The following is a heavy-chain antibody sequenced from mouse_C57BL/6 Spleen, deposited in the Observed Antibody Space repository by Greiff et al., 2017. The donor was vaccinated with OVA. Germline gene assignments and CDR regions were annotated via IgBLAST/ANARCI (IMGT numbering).Heavy chain of an antibody. D-gene: IGHD4-1*01. J-gene: IGHJ4*01. Sequence: EVQLQESGGGLVQPGGSLKLSCAASGIDFSRYWMSWVRRAPGKGLEWIGEINPDSSTINYAPSLKDKFIISRDKAKNTLYLQMSKVRSEDTALYYCARPKLGRDYYAMDYWGQGTSVTVSS. CDR3: ARPKLGRDYYAMDY. CDR2: INPDSSTI. CDR1: GIDFSRYW. V-gene: IGHV4-1*01.